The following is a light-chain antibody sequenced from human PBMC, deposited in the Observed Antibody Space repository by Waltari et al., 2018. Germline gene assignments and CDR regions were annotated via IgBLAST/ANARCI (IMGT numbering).Light chain of an antibody. CDR3: QHYDGSAVT. CDR1: QSVRGDA. CDR2: GTS. Sequence: CRDRQSVRGDAITRDQQGPGQYPMLLNYGTSSRATDIPDRFSGNGSGTDFTLSISRLEPEDFAVYFCQHYDGSAVTCGGGTKVEIK. V-gene: IGKV3-20*01. J-gene: IGKJ4*01.